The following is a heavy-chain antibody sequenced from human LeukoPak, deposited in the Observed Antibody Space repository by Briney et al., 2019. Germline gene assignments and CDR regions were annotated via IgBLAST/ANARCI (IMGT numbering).Heavy chain of an antibody. CDR2: INGDGSST. D-gene: IGHD5-18*01. CDR3: ARQYSYGLDY. CDR1: GFTFSSYW. J-gene: IGHJ4*02. V-gene: IGHV3-74*01. Sequence: GGSLRLSCAASGFTFSSYWMQWLRQAPGKGLVWVSRINGDGSSTTYADSVKGRFTISRDNAKNTPYLQMNSLRAEDTAVYYCARQYSYGLDYWGQGTLVTVSS.